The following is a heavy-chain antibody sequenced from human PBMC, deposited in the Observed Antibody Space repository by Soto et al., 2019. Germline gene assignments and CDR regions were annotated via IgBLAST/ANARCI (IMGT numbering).Heavy chain of an antibody. V-gene: IGHV3-72*01. CDR1: GFTLSDHY. CDR3: ARWVSGSPDN. Sequence: EVQLVESGGGLVQPGGSLRLSCAASGFTLSDHYMDWVRQAPGKGLEWVGRTKNKANRYTTEYAASVNGRFTISRDDSKNSLYLQMNRLTTEDTAVYYCARWVSGSPDNWGQGTLVTVSS. CDR2: TKNKANRYTT. D-gene: IGHD1-26*01. J-gene: IGHJ4*02.